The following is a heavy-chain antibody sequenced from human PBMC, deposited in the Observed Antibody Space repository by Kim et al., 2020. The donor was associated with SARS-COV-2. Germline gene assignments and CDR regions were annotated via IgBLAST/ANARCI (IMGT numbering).Heavy chain of an antibody. CDR3: GRAGLGPEDYVV. V-gene: IGHV3-30-3*01. CDR2: ISGGGHDD. D-gene: IGHD3-10*02. Sequence: GGSLRLSCAVSGFTFSSYAMHWVRQAPGKGLEWVAVISGGGHDDFYGDSVKGRFTITSDNAKNTLLLQMNSLGNADTAVDYCGRAGLGPEDYVVWGQGTT. CDR1: GFTFSSYA. J-gene: IGHJ6*02.